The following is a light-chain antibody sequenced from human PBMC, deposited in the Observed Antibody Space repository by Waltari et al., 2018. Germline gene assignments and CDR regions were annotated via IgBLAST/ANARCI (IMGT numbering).Light chain of an antibody. CDR2: GAS. J-gene: IGKJ4*01. CDR3: QQYGSLPST. Sequence: DIQMTQSPSSLSATVGDRLTITCQASRDISSYLNWYQHKPGRAPKLLIYGASNLETGVPSRFSGSGSRTDFVFTINNLHPEDFATYYCQQYGSLPSTFGGGTTVEIQ. CDR1: RDISSY. V-gene: IGKV1-33*01.